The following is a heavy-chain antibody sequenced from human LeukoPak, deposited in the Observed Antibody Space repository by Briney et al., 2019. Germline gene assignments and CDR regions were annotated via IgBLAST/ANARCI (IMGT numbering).Heavy chain of an antibody. J-gene: IGHJ4*02. D-gene: IGHD1-26*01. Sequence: GGSLRLSCAASGFTFSSYAMSWVRQAPGKGLEWVSATSGSGGSTYYADSVKGRFTISRDNSKNTLYLQMNSLRAEDTAVYYCARMSGSHLDYWGQGTLVTVSS. V-gene: IGHV3-23*01. CDR1: GFTFSSYA. CDR2: TSGSGGST. CDR3: ARMSGSHLDY.